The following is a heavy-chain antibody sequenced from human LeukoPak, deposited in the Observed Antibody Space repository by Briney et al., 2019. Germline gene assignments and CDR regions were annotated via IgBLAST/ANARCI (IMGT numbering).Heavy chain of an antibody. D-gene: IGHD3-22*01. CDR3: AAHYYDSSGYEYFQH. V-gene: IGHV3-23*01. Sequence: GGSLRLSCAASGFTFSGYAMSWVRQAPGKGLEWVSAISGSGGSTYYADSVKGRFTISRDNSKNTLYLQMNSLRAEDTAVYYCAAHYYDSSGYEYFQHWGQGTLVTVSS. J-gene: IGHJ1*01. CDR2: ISGSGGST. CDR1: GFTFSGYA.